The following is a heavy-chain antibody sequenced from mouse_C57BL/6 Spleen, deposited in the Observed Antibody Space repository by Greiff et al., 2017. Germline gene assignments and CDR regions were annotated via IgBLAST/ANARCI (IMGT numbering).Heavy chain of an antibody. Sequence: QVQLKESGPGLVAPSQSLSITCTVSGLSLTRYGVDWVRQPPGKGLGWPGVIWGGGSTHYTSALMSRLSISKDNSKSQVFLKMSSLQTDDTAMYYCAKSGTNYAMDNPGLGTSVPVSS. CDR2: IWGGGST. CDR3: AKSGTNYAMDN. D-gene: IGHD2-14*01. J-gene: IGHJ4*01. CDR1: GLSLTRYG. V-gene: IGHV2-9*01.